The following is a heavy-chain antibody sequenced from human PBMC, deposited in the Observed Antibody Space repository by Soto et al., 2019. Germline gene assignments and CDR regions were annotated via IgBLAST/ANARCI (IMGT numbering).Heavy chain of an antibody. CDR3: ARDLWVEPELYYYGMDV. CDR2: IFYSGTT. J-gene: IGHJ6*02. D-gene: IGHD1-1*01. Sequence: PSETLSLTCTVSGDSISSADYYWGWLRQTPGKGLEWIGLIFYSGTTYYNPSLKSRLTISVDTSKNHLSLRLTSVTAADTAVYYCARDLWVEPELYYYGMDVWGQGTTVTVSS. CDR1: GDSISSADYY. V-gene: IGHV4-30-4*08.